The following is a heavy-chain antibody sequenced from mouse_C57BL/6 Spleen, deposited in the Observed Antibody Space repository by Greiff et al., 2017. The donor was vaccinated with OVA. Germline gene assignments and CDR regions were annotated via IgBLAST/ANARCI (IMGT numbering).Heavy chain of an antibody. CDR2: IHPSDSDT. J-gene: IGHJ3*01. Sequence: QVQLQQPGAELVKPGASVKVSCKASGYTFTSYWMHWVKQRPGQGLEWIGRIHPSDSDTNYNQKFKGKATLTVDKSSSTAYMQLSSLTSEDSAVYDCAISLYYDYGWFAYWGQGTLVTVSA. V-gene: IGHV1-74*01. CDR3: AISLYYDYGWFAY. CDR1: GYTFTSYW. D-gene: IGHD2-4*01.